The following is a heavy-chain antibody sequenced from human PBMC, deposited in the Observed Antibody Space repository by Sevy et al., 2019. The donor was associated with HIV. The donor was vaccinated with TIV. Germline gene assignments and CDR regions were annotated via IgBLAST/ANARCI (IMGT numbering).Heavy chain of an antibody. CDR2: ISTEGST. V-gene: IGHV3-53*01. Sequence: GGSLRLSCAASGFSVSSSYVTWVRQAPGKGLEWVSVISTEGSTYYADSVKGRFTIARDSSKNTLSLQMNSLRGEATAVYYCARASRVTLILIVRIGWHFDLWGRGTLVTVSS. D-gene: IGHD3-22*01. CDR1: GFSVSSSY. J-gene: IGHJ2*01. CDR3: ARASRVTLILIVRIGWHFDL.